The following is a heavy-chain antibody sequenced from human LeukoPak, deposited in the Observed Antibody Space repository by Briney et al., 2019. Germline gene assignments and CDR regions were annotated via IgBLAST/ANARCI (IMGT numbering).Heavy chain of an antibody. J-gene: IGHJ4*02. CDR2: INHSGST. V-gene: IGHV4-34*01. CDR3: ARDALSLNTARGFLDY. CDR1: GGSFSGYY. Sequence: SETLSLTCAVYGGSFSGYYWSWIRQPPGKGLEWIGEINHSGSTNYNPSRRSRVTISVDTSKNQFSLKLSSVTAADTAVYYCARDALSLNTARGFLDYWGQGTLVTVSS. D-gene: IGHD5-18*01.